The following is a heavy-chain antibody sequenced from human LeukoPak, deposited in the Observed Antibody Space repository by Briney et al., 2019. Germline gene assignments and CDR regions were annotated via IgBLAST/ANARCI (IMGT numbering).Heavy chain of an antibody. CDR1: GYTFTSYY. J-gene: IGHJ6*02. CDR3: ARILTLGDCSSTSCYTHYYGMDV. D-gene: IGHD2-2*02. V-gene: IGHV1-46*01. Sequence: ASVKVSCKASGYTFTSYYMHWVRQAPGQGLEWMGIINPSGGSTSYAQKFQGRVTMTRDTSTSTVYMELSSLRSEDTAVYYWARILTLGDCSSTSCYTHYYGMDVWGQGTTVTVSS. CDR2: INPSGGST.